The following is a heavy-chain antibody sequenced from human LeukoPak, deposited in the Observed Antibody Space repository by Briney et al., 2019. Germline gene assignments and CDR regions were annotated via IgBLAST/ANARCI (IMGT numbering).Heavy chain of an antibody. J-gene: IGHJ4*02. CDR2: IYHSGST. Sequence: SGTLSLTWAVSGGSISSSNWWSWVRQPPGKGLEWIGEIYHSGSTSYNPSLKSRVTISVDTSKNQFSLKLSSVTAADTAVYYCARGTMVRGVPLRWWGQGTLVTVSS. V-gene: IGHV4-4*02. CDR3: ARGTMVRGVPLRW. CDR1: GGSISSSNW. D-gene: IGHD3-10*01.